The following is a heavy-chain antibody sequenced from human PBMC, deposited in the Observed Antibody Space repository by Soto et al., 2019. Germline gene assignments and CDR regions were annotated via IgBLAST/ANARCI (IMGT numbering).Heavy chain of an antibody. Sequence: SETLSLTCTVSGGSISSGGYSWSWIRQPPGKGLEWIGSIYHSGSTYYNPSLKSRVTISIDTSKNQFSLKLSSVTAADTAVYYCARHLRVAIDYWGQGTLVTVSS. CDR3: ARHLRVAIDY. CDR1: GGSISSGGYS. D-gene: IGHD3-10*01. J-gene: IGHJ4*02. V-gene: IGHV4-30-2*03. CDR2: IYHSGST.